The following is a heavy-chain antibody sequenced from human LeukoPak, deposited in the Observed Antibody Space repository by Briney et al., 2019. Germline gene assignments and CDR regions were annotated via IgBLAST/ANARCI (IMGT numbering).Heavy chain of an antibody. D-gene: IGHD2-2*01. CDR3: TTLVVVPAAISRLYYMDV. Sequence: PGGSLRLSCAASGFTFSNAWMTWVRQAPGKGLEWVGRIKSKTDGGTTDYAAPVKGRFTVSRDDSKNTLYLQMNSLKTEDTAVYYCTTLVVVPAAISRLYYMDVWGKGTTVTVSS. J-gene: IGHJ6*03. CDR2: IKSKTDGGTT. CDR1: GFTFSNAW. V-gene: IGHV3-15*01.